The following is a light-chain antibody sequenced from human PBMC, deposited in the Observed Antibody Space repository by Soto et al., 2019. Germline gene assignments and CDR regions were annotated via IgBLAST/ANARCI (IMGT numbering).Light chain of an antibody. CDR3: SSYTSGHTRV. Sequence: QSALAQPASVSGSPGQSVTIACTVTSSDIGGYYFVSWYQQHPGKAPKLLIYEVTYRPSGVSHRFSGSKSGNTASLTISGLQADDEADYYCSSYTSGHTRVFGTGTKVTVL. CDR2: EVT. CDR1: SSDIGGYYF. V-gene: IGLV2-14*03. J-gene: IGLJ1*01.